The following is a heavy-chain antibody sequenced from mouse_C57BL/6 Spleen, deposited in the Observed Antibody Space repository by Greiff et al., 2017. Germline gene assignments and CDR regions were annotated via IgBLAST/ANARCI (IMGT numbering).Heavy chain of an antibody. D-gene: IGHD2-3*01. CDR3: ARVSYDFHFDY. Sequence: EVQRVESGGGLVQPGGSLSLSCAASGFTFTDYYMSWVRQPPGKALEWLGFIRNKANGYTTEYSASVKGRFTISRDNYQSILYLQMNALRAEDSATYYCARVSYDFHFDYWGQGTTLTVSS. V-gene: IGHV7-3*01. CDR1: GFTFTDYY. J-gene: IGHJ2*01. CDR2: IRNKANGYTT.